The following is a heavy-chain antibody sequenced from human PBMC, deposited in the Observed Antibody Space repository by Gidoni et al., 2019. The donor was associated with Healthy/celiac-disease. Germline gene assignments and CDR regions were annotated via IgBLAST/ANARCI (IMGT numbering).Heavy chain of an antibody. CDR2: IYTSGSY. J-gene: IGHJ5*02. CDR3: ARDRGGATGGDWFDP. CDR1: GGSISSGSYY. V-gene: IGHV4-61*02. D-gene: IGHD1-26*01. Sequence: QVQLQESGPGLVKPSQTLSLTCTVYGGSISSGSYYWSWIRQPDGKGREWIGPIYTSGSYNYTPSLKSQVTISVDTSKNQFSLKLSSVTAADTAVYYCARDRGGATGGDWFDPWGQGTLVTVSS.